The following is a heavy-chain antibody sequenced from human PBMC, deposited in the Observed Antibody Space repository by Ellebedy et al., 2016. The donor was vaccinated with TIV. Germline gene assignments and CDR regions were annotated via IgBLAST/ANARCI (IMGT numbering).Heavy chain of an antibody. V-gene: IGHV3-74*01. D-gene: IGHD1-7*01. Sequence: PGGSLRLSCAASGFTFSSYWMHWVRQAPGKGLVWVSLINSDGSRTTYADSVKGRFTISRDNSYNALYLHMNNLRVEDTALYFCARDSREWGTAGTWFDPWGRGTPVTVSS. CDR1: GFTFSSYW. CDR2: INSDGSRT. J-gene: IGHJ5*02. CDR3: ARDSREWGTAGTWFDP.